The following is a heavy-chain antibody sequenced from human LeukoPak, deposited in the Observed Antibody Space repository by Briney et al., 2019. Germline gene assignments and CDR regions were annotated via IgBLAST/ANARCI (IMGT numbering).Heavy chain of an antibody. CDR1: GFTFSNYA. Sequence: GGSLRLSCAASGFTFSNYAMSWVRQAPGKGPEWVSVISDSGGSTFYADSVKGRFTISSDNSKNTPYLRMNSLRAEDTAIYYCAKGLEYQLLVGYDYYGMDVWGQGTTVTVSS. J-gene: IGHJ6*02. CDR3: AKGLEYQLLVGYDYYGMDV. D-gene: IGHD2-2*01. CDR2: ISDSGGST. V-gene: IGHV3-23*01.